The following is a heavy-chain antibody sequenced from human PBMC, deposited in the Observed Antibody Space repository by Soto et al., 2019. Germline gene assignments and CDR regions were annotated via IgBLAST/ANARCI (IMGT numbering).Heavy chain of an antibody. D-gene: IGHD6-13*01. CDR2: IYYSGST. V-gene: IGHV4-59*01. CDR3: ARDSGIAAAGTISYFDY. Sequence: KPSETLSLTXTVSGGSISSYYWSWIRQPPGKGLEWIGYIYYSGSTNYNPSLKSRVTISVDTSKNQFSLKLSSVTAADTAVYYCARDSGIAAAGTISYFDYWGQGTLVTVSS. CDR1: GGSISSYY. J-gene: IGHJ4*02.